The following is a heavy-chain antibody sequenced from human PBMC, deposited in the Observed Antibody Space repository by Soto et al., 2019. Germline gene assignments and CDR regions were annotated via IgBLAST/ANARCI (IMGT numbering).Heavy chain of an antibody. CDR1: RGSINSYY. CDR3: AAAQASASGTSYNIFDY. V-gene: IGHV4-59*01. J-gene: IGHJ4*02. Sequence: SETLSLTCTVSRGSINSYYWNWIRQSPGKGPEWVGYIYYGGSTNYNPSLKSRVTISVDASKKQLSLRLTSVTAADTAAYYCAAAQASASGTSYNIFDYWGQGTLVTVSS. D-gene: IGHD1-1*01. CDR2: IYYGGST.